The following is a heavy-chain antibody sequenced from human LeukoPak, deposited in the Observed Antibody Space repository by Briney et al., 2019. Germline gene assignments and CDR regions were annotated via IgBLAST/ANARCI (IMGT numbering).Heavy chain of an antibody. CDR1: GGSISSYY. J-gene: IGHJ4*02. CDR3: AKGRWSGYSEPFDY. CDR2: IYYSGST. Sequence: SETLSLTCTVSGGSISSYYWSWIRQPPGKGLEWIGYIYYSGSTNYNPSLKSRVTISVDTSKNQFSLKLSSVTAADTAVYYCAKGRWSGYSEPFDYWGQGTLVTVSS. V-gene: IGHV4-59*01. D-gene: IGHD3-3*01.